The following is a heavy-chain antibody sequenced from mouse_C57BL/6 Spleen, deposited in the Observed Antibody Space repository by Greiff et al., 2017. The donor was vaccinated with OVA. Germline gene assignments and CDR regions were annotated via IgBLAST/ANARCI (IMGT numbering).Heavy chain of an antibody. CDR2: IWRGGST. V-gene: IGHV2-5*01. J-gene: IGHJ4*01. D-gene: IGHD1-1*01. CDR1: GFSLTSYG. CDR3: AKNYGRGYYAMDY. Sequence: VQLVESGPGLVQPSQSLSITCTVSGFSLTSYGVHWVRQSPGKGLEWLGVIWRGGSTDYNAAFMSRLSITKDNSKSQVFFKMNSLQADDTAIYYCAKNYGRGYYAMDYWGQGTSVTVSS.